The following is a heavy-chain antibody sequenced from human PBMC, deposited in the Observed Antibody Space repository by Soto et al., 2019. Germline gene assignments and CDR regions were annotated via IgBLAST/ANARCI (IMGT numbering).Heavy chain of an antibody. CDR1: GGTFSRYT. Sequence: QVQLVQSGAGVKKPGSSVKVSCKASGGTFSRYTITWVRQAPGQGLEWMGRIIPMFGTVSYAQKFQGSVTITADESTSTAYMELTSLRSEDTAVYYCARVKVGECVPSAPSLYGMDVWGQGTTVTVSS. V-gene: IGHV1-69*18. CDR2: IIPMFGTV. D-gene: IGHD2-2*01. J-gene: IGHJ6*02. CDR3: ARVKVGECVPSAPSLYGMDV.